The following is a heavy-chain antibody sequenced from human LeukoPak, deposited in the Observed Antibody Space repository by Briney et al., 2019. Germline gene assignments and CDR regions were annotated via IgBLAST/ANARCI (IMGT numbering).Heavy chain of an antibody. J-gene: IGHJ4*02. CDR1: GFTVSSNY. V-gene: IGHV3-53*01. Sequence: GGSLRLSCAASGFTVSSNYMTWVRQAPGQGLEWVSVIYTGGRAFYADSVKGRFTISRDNSKNTLYLQMNSLRAEDTAVYYCARDQEIARGVINLDYWGQGTLVTVSS. CDR2: IYTGGRA. D-gene: IGHD3-10*01. CDR3: ARDQEIARGVINLDY.